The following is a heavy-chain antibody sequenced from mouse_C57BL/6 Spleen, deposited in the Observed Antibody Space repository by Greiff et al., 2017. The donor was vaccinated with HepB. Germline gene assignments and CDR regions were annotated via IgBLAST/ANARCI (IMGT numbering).Heavy chain of an antibody. D-gene: IGHD1-1*01. V-gene: IGHV1-20*01. CDR2: INPYNGDT. CDR3: ARSGSSPGAY. CDR1: GYSFTGYF. Sequence: EVQRVESGPELVKPGDSVKISCKASGYSFTGYFMNWVMQSHGKSLEWIGRINPYNGDTFYNQKFKGKATLTVDKSSSTAHMELRSLTSEDSAVYYCARSGSSPGAYWGQGTLVTVSA. J-gene: IGHJ3*01.